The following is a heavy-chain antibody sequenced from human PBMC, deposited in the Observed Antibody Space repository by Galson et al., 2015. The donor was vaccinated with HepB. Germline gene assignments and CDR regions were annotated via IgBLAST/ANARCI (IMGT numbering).Heavy chain of an antibody. D-gene: IGHD3-22*01. Sequence: SLRLSCAASGFTFSTYARSWVRQAPGKGLEWVSSLSDSGSTTYYADSVKGRFTISRDNSKNTLYLHMNSLRAEDTALYYCAKDPWDYDSSGYYRGGIDYWGQGTLVTVSS. J-gene: IGHJ4*02. CDR3: AKDPWDYDSSGYYRGGIDY. CDR2: LSDSGSTT. V-gene: IGHV3-23*01. CDR1: GFTFSTYA.